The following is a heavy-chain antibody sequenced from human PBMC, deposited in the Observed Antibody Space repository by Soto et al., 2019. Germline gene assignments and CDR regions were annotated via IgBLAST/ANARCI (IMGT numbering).Heavy chain of an antibody. J-gene: IGHJ6*02. CDR2: ISSSSSTI. Sequence: GGSLRLSCAASGFTFSSYSMNWVRQAPGKGLEWVSYISSSSSTIYYADSVKGRFTISRDNAKNSLYPQMNSLRDEDTAVYYCARDIVADPDILTGYYDPPGMDVWGQGTTVTVSS. CDR1: GFTFSSYS. CDR3: ARDIVADPDILTGYYDPPGMDV. D-gene: IGHD3-9*01. V-gene: IGHV3-48*02.